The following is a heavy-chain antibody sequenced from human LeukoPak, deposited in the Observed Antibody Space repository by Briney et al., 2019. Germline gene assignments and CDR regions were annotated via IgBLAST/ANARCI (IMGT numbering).Heavy chain of an antibody. CDR2: IYVDGRTT. Sequence: GGSLRLSCAAFGFTFSNYWMHWVRQPPGKGLVWVSRIYVDGRTTNYADSVKGRFTISRDNAKNTVYLEMNSLSVEDTATYYCIRDFRSADLWGQGTLVTVTS. V-gene: IGHV3-74*01. J-gene: IGHJ5*02. CDR1: GFTFSNYW. CDR3: IRDFRSADL.